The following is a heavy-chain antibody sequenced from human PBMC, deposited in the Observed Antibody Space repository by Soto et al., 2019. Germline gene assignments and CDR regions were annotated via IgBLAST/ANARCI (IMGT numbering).Heavy chain of an antibody. CDR3: ARDRQIEVARHAGY. D-gene: IGHD3-22*01. CDR2: INPSGGST. CDR1: VYTFTSYC. J-gene: IGHJ4*02. Sequence: VSVKVACKASVYTFTSYCMHSVQQAPGQGLEWMGIINPSGGSTSYAQKFQGRVTMTRDTSTSTVYMELSSLRSEDTAVYYCARDRQIEVARHAGYWGQGTLVTVSS. V-gene: IGHV1-46*01.